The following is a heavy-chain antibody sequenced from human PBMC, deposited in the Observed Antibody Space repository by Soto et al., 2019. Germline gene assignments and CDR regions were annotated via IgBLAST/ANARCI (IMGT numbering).Heavy chain of an antibody. Sequence: PGGSLRLSCVGSGFTFGAYSMNWVRQSPEKGPEWVSSISSSSDFIDYADSMKGRFTVSRDNAKNSLYLQMNSLRTEDTAVYYCVRGPLTNPFGLVFDYWGQGTRVTVSS. CDR2: ISSSSDFI. CDR3: VRGPLTNPFGLVFDY. J-gene: IGHJ4*02. CDR1: GFTFGAYS. D-gene: IGHD3-3*01. V-gene: IGHV3-21*01.